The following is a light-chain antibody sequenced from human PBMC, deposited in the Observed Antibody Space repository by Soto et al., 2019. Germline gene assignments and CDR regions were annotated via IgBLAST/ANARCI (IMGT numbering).Light chain of an antibody. V-gene: IGLV1-36*01. Sequence: QSVLTQPPSVSGAPRQKVTISCSGSNSNIGNNAVNWYQQFAGKAPKLVMYYDDLLPLGVSDRFSGSKSGTSASLAISGLQSEDEATYYCDAWDDSLDGPVFGGGTMVTVL. CDR2: YDD. CDR3: DAWDDSLDGPV. J-gene: IGLJ3*02. CDR1: NSNIGNNA.